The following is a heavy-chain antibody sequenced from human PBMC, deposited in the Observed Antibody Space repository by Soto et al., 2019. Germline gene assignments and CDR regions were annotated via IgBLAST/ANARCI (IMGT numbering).Heavy chain of an antibody. V-gene: IGHV3-23*01. J-gene: IGHJ4*02. Sequence: AGGSLRLSCAASGFTFSSYTLNWVRRAPGKGLEWVATSSDRRTGNTHYSDSVRGRFTPSRDYSRNILFLQMDSLRADDTALYYCTTWLTAHFDYWGRGTQVTVSS. CDR2: SSDRRTGNT. CDR1: GFTFSSYT. CDR3: TTWLTAHFDY. D-gene: IGHD2-21*02.